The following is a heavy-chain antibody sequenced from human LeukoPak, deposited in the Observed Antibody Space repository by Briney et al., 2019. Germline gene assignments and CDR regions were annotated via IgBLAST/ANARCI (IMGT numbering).Heavy chain of an antibody. J-gene: IGHJ4*02. D-gene: IGHD4-17*01. CDR2: IYYSGST. V-gene: IGHV4-34*01. Sequence: SETLSLTCAVYGGSFSGYYWSWIRQPPGKGLEWIGSIYYSGSTYYNPSLKSRVTISVDTSKNQFSLKLSSVTAADTAVYYCARHDYGDYLVDYWGQGTLVTVSS. CDR1: GGSFSGYY. CDR3: ARHDYGDYLVDY.